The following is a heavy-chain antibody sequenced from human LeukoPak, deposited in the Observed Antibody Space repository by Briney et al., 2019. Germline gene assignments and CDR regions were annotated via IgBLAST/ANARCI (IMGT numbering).Heavy chain of an antibody. CDR3: ARSRGPGSHWFGP. V-gene: IGHV3-23*01. CDR2: EWVSTISDTT. D-gene: IGHD3-10*01. CDR1: GFTFSSYA. J-gene: IGHJ5*02. Sequence: GGSLRLSCAASGFTFSSYAMSWVRQAPGKGLEAPGKGLEWVSTISDTTYYADSVRGRFTISRDDSKNTLYLQMDSLRAEDTAIYSCARSRGPGSHWFGPWGQGTLVTVSS.